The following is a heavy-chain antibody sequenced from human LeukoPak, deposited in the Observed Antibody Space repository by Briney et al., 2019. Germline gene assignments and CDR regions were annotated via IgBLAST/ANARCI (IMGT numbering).Heavy chain of an antibody. D-gene: IGHD4-17*01. CDR2: FHHGGSP. CDR1: GGSINNGDYI. Sequence: SQTLSLTCAVSGGSINNGDYIWTWTRQPPGKGLEWIGRFHHGGSPSYNPSLQSRVTISADTSKNQFSLNLRSVTDADTAVYYCARGLPTDKIDYWGQGTLVTVSS. CDR3: ARGLPTDKIDY. J-gene: IGHJ4*02. V-gene: IGHV4-30-4*01.